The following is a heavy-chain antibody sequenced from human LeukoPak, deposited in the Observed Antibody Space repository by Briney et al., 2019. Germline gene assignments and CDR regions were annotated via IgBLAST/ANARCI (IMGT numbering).Heavy chain of an antibody. CDR2: MNTNSGNT. V-gene: IGHV1-8*03. J-gene: IGHJ3*02. Sequence: GASVKVSCKASGYTFTSYDINRVRQATGQGLEWMGWMNTNSGNTGYAQKFQGRVTITRNTSISTAYMELSSLRSEDTAVYYCARAYTYYDFWSGSKTDAFDIWGQGTMVTVSS. CDR1: GYTFTSYD. CDR3: ARAYTYYDFWSGSKTDAFDI. D-gene: IGHD3-3*01.